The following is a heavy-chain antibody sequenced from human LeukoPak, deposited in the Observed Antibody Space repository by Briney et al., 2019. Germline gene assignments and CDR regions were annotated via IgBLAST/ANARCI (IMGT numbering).Heavy chain of an antibody. CDR2: INHSGST. V-gene: IGHV4-34*01. Sequence: SETLSLTCTVSGGSISSYYWSWIRQPPGKGLEWIGEINHSGSTNYNPSLKSRVTISVDTSKNQFSLKLSSVTAADTAVYYCARGFYGSGSTWGQGTLVTVSS. D-gene: IGHD3-10*01. CDR3: ARGFYGSGST. J-gene: IGHJ5*02. CDR1: GGSISSYY.